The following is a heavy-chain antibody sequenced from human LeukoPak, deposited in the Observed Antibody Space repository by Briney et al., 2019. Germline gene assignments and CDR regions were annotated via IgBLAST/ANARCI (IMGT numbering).Heavy chain of an antibody. D-gene: IGHD6-13*01. V-gene: IGHV4-4*07. CDR3: ARGVAAAGRGYYYYGMDV. Sequence: SETLSLTCTVSGGSISSYYWSWIRQPAGKGLEWIGRIYTSGSTNYNPSLKSRVTMSVDTSKNQFSLKLSSVTAADTAVYYCARGVAAAGRGYYYYGMDVWGQGTTVTVSS. J-gene: IGHJ6*02. CDR1: GGSISSYY. CDR2: IYTSGST.